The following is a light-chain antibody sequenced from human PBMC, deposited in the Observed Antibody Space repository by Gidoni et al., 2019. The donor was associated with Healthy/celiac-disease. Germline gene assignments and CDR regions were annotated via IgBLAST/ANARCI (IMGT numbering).Light chain of an antibody. CDR1: QSVSSN. V-gene: IGKV3-15*01. Sequence: IVMTQSPATLSVSPGERATLSCRASQSVSSNLSWYQQKPGQAPRILIYGSSTRATGIPARFSGSGSGTELTLTISSLQSEDFAVYDCQQYNNWPPTFGKGTKVEIK. J-gene: IGKJ1*01. CDR3: QQYNNWPPT. CDR2: GSS.